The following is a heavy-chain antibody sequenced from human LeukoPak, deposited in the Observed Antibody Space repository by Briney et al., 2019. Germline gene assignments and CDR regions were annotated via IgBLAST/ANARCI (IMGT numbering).Heavy chain of an antibody. CDR3: ARLTRYSSGWFFDY. V-gene: IGHV3-72*01. J-gene: IGHJ4*02. CDR2: TKNRANSYTT. Sequence: PAGSLSLSCAAYGFTVSDHYMDWVRQTPGKGLEWIGRTKNRANSYTTEYAASVKGRFTISRDDSKSSLYLQMNSLKTEDTAVYYCARLTRYSSGWFFDYWGQGTLVTVSS. CDR1: GFTVSDHY. D-gene: IGHD6-19*01.